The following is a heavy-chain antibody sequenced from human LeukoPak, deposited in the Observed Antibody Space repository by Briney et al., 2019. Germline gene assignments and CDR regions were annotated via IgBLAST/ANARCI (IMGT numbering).Heavy chain of an antibody. V-gene: IGHV3-53*05. CDR1: GFTVSSNY. CDR3: AKDISSSGYYYDD. Sequence: GESLRLSCAASGFTVSSNYMTWVRQAPGKGLEWVSIIYSGESTYYADSVKGRFTISRDNAKNSLYLQMNSLSAEDTALYYCAKDISSSGYYYDDWGQGTLVTVSS. D-gene: IGHD3-22*01. CDR2: IYSGEST. J-gene: IGHJ4*02.